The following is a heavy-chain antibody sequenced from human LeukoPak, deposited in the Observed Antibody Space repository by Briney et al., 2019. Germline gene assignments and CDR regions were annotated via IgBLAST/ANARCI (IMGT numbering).Heavy chain of an antibody. D-gene: IGHD2-21*01. CDR3: ARDTGAYCGGDCFAFDI. V-gene: IGHV1-2*02. CDR2: INPNSGGT. J-gene: IGHJ3*02. Sequence: ASVKVSCKASGYTFTGYYMHWVRQAPGQGIEWMGWINPNSGGTNYAQKFQGRVTMTRDTSISTAYMELSRLRSDDTAVYYCARDTGAYCGGDCFAFDIWGQGTMVTVSS. CDR1: GYTFTGYY.